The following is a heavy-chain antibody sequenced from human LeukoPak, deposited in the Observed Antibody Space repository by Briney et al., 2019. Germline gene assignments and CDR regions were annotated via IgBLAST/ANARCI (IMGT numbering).Heavy chain of an antibody. J-gene: IGHJ4*02. CDR2: IYPGDSDT. CDR3: GRGDLNLLPFDY. D-gene: IGHD7-27*01. Sequence: GESLKISCKGFGYRFTNYWIGWVRQMPGKGLEWMGIIYPGDSDTRYSPSFQGQVTISADKSINTAYLQWSSLKASDTAMYYCGRGDLNLLPFDYWGQGTLVTVSS. V-gene: IGHV5-51*01. CDR1: GYRFTNYW.